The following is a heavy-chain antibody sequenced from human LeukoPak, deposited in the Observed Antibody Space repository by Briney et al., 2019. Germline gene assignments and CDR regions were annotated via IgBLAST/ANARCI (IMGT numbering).Heavy chain of an antibody. D-gene: IGHD3-3*01. J-gene: IGHJ4*02. Sequence: SETLSLTCTVSGGSISSSSYYWGWIRQPPGKGLEWIGSIYYSGSTYYNPSLKSRVTISVDTSKNQFSLKLSSVTAADTAVYYCARHTTIFGVVIGLGYFDYWGQGTLVTVSS. V-gene: IGHV4-39*01. CDR1: GGSISSSSYY. CDR3: ARHTTIFGVVIGLGYFDY. CDR2: IYYSGST.